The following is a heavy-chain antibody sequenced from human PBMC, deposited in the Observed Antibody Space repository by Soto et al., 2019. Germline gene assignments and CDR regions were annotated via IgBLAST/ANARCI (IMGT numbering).Heavy chain of an antibody. D-gene: IGHD4-17*01. V-gene: IGHV5-10-1*01. CDR3: ARSGRGDYSIDY. Sequence: EVQLVQSGAEVKKPGESLRISCKGSGYSFTSYWISWVRQMPGKGLEWMGRIDPSDSYTNYSPSFQGHVTISADKSISTAYLQWTSLKASDTAIYYCARSGRGDYSIDYWGQGTLVTVSS. CDR2: IDPSDSYT. CDR1: GYSFTSYW. J-gene: IGHJ4*02.